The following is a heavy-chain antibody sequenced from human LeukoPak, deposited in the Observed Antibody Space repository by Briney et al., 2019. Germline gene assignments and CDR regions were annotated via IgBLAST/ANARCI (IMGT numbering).Heavy chain of an antibody. Sequence: GGSLRLSCAASGFTFSSYAMSWVRQAPGKGLEWVSSISDNGGSTYSADSVKGRFTISRDNSRNTLYLQMNSLRAEDTAVYYCAREFGLITSHWGQGTLVTVSS. CDR3: AREFGLITSH. CDR1: GFTFSSYA. D-gene: IGHD3/OR15-3a*01. V-gene: IGHV3-23*01. J-gene: IGHJ1*01. CDR2: ISDNGGST.